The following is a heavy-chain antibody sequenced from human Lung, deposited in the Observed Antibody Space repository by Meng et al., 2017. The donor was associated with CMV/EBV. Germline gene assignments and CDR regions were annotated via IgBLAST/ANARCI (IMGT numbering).Heavy chain of an antibody. J-gene: IGHJ4*02. D-gene: IGHD2-2*02. V-gene: IGHV3-48*03. CDR2: ISSSGGTI. CDR1: GFTFSSYE. Sequence: GESLKISCAASGFTFSSYEMNWVRQAPGKGLEWVSYISSSGGTIYYADSVKGRFTISRDNAKNSLYLQMNSLRAEDTAVYYCAIFQDIVVVPAAIPYYFDYWGQGTLVTVSS. CDR3: AIFQDIVVVPAAIPYYFDY.